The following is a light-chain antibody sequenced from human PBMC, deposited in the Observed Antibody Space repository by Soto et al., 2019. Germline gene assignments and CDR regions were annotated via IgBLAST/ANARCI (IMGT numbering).Light chain of an antibody. J-gene: IGKJ1*01. V-gene: IGKV1-5*01. CDR3: QEYKSNSPWT. CDR1: QSIDNW. Sequence: DIQMTQSPSTLSASVGDRVTITCRASQSIDNWLAWYQQKPGKAPKLLIYDASSLEGGVPSRFSGSGSGTEFTLTISSLQPDDFATHYCQEYKSNSPWTFGQGTKVEI. CDR2: DAS.